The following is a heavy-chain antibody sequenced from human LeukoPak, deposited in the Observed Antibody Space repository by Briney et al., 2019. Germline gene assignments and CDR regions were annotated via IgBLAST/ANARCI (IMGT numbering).Heavy chain of an antibody. CDR3: ATTTMVRGVIDY. CDR2: IYYSGST. J-gene: IGHJ4*02. V-gene: IGHV4-30-4*08. CDR1: GGSFSGYY. Sequence: SETLSLTCAIYGGSFSGYYWSWIRQPPGKGLEWIGYIYYSGSTYYNPSLKSRVTISVDTSRNQFSLKLSSVTAADTAVYYCATTTMVRGVIDYWGQGTLVTVSS. D-gene: IGHD3-10*01.